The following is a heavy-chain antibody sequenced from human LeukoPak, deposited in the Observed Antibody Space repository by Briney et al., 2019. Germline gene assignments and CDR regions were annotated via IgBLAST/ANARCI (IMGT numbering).Heavy chain of an antibody. Sequence: ASVXXXXXASGYTFTSYYMHWVRQAPGQGLEXMEIINPSGGSTSYAQKFQGRVTMTRDTSTSTVYMELSSLRSEDTAVYYCARDGDDYGGNLAHYWGQGTLVTVSS. D-gene: IGHD4-23*01. V-gene: IGHV1-46*01. CDR1: GYTFTSYY. CDR3: ARDGDDYGGNLAHY. J-gene: IGHJ4*02. CDR2: INPSGGST.